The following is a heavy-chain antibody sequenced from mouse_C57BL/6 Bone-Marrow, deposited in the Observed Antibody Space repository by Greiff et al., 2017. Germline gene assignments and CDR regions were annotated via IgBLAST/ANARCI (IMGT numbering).Heavy chain of an antibody. CDR2: ILPGSGST. D-gene: IGHD2-4*01. J-gene: IGHJ4*01. CDR3: AGGTDYDEGRYAMDY. Sequence: QVQLQQSGAELMKPGASVKLSCKASGYTFTGYWIEWVKQRPGHGLEWIGEILPGSGSTNYNEKFKGKATFTADTSSTTAYMQLGSLTTEDSAIYDSAGGTDYDEGRYAMDYWGQGTATTVTA. V-gene: IGHV1-9*01. CDR1: GYTFTGYW.